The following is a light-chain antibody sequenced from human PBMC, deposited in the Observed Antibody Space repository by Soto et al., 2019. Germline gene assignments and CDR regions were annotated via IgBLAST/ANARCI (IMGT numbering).Light chain of an antibody. V-gene: IGKV1-5*01. Sequence: DIQMTQSPSTLSASVGDRVTITCRASQSISDWLAWYQQKPGKAPKILIYDASSLESGVPSRFSGSGSGTEFTLTIGSLQPDDFAIYYCQQYKNYYPTFGQGTRVEIK. J-gene: IGKJ1*01. CDR1: QSISDW. CDR2: DAS. CDR3: QQYKNYYPT.